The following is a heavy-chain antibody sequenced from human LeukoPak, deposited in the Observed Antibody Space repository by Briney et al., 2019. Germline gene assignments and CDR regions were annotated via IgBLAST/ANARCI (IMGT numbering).Heavy chain of an antibody. CDR1: GGSISSGGYY. CDR2: IYYSGST. Sequence: SETLSLTCTVSGGSISSGGYYWIWIRQHPGKGLEWIGDIYYSGSTYYNPSLKSRVTISVDTSKNQFSLKLSSVTAADTAVYYCARGTSGYDYFDYWGQGTLVTVSS. J-gene: IGHJ4*02. D-gene: IGHD5-12*01. V-gene: IGHV4-31*03. CDR3: ARGTSGYDYFDY.